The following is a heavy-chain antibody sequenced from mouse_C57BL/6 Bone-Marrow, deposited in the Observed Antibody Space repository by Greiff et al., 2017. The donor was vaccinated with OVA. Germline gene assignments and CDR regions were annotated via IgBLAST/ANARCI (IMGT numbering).Heavy chain of an antibody. CDR2: IRSKSSNYAT. J-gene: IGHJ3*01. Sequence: DVQLQESGGGLVQPKGSLKLSCAASGFTFNTYAMHWVRQAPGKGLEWVARIRSKSSNYATYYADSVKDRFTISRDDSQSMLYLQMNNLKTEDTAMYYCVREGIYDGYIWFAYWGQGTLVTVSA. V-gene: IGHV10-3*01. CDR3: VREGIYDGYIWFAY. D-gene: IGHD2-3*01. CDR1: GFTFNTYA.